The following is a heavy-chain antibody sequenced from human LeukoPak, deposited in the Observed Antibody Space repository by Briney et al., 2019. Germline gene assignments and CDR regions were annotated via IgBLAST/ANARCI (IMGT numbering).Heavy chain of an antibody. J-gene: IGHJ4*02. D-gene: IGHD3-22*01. CDR2: IFYGGST. CDR3: ARHGGQSSGYYY. V-gene: IGHV4-59*08. Sequence: PSETLSLTCTVSGGSISSYYWSWIRQPPGKGLEWIGYIFYGGSTNYNPSLKSRVTISVDTSKNQFSLKLSSVTAADTAVYYCARHGGQSSGYYYWGQGNLVTVSS. CDR1: GGSISSYY.